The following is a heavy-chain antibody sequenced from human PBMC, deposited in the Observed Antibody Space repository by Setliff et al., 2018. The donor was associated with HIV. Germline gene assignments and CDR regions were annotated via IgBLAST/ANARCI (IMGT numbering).Heavy chain of an antibody. D-gene: IGHD6-13*01. V-gene: IGHV4-39*07. CDR3: ARGVSSWYPLFDY. Sequence: PSETLSLTCTVSGGSISRSSYYWGWIRQPPGKGLEWIGSMYYRGSTYYNPSLKSRVSISVDTSKNQFSLKRSSVTAADTAVYYCARGVSSWYPLFDYWGQGTLVTVSS. CDR2: MYYRGST. CDR1: GGSISRSSYY. J-gene: IGHJ4*02.